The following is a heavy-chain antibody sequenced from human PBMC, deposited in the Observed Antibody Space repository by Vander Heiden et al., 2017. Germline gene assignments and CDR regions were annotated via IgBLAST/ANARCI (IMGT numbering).Heavy chain of an antibody. J-gene: IGHJ4*02. CDR1: GGSFSGYS. V-gene: IGHV4-34*01. CDR2: INHGGST. Sequence: QVQLHQWGAGLLKPSETLSLTCPVHGGSFSGYSWTWIRQHPGKGLEWIGEINHGGSTSYNPSLKSRVTISVDTSKNQFSLKLSSVTAADTAVYYCARGRVTYFDYWGQGTLVTVSS. D-gene: IGHD2-21*02. CDR3: ARGRVTYFDY.